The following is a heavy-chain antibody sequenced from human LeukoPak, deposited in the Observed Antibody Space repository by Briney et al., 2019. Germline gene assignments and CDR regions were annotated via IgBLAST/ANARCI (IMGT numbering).Heavy chain of an antibody. Sequence: QPGGSLRLSCAASGFTFNSYWMHWVRQAPGKGLVWVSRINTDGSGTTYADSVKGRFTMSRDNAESPLYLQMNSLRAEDTAVYFCARAAVTTPPLYWFFDLWGRGTLVTVSS. V-gene: IGHV3-74*01. J-gene: IGHJ2*01. D-gene: IGHD4-17*01. CDR2: INTDGSGT. CDR3: ARAAVTTPPLYWFFDL. CDR1: GFTFNSYW.